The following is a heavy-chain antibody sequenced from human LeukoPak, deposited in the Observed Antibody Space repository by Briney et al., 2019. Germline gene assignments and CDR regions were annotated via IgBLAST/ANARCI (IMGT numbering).Heavy chain of an antibody. V-gene: IGHV3-53*01. D-gene: IGHD2-2*01. Sequence: GGSLRLSCAASGFTISSYHMSWVRQAPGKGLEWVSVLYTGGKTSYAGAVRGRFTVSRDNSMNTLSLEMNSLRAEDTAVYYCARDSTFDIWGQGTVVTVSS. CDR2: LYTGGKT. J-gene: IGHJ3*02. CDR3: ARDSTFDI. CDR1: GFTISSYH.